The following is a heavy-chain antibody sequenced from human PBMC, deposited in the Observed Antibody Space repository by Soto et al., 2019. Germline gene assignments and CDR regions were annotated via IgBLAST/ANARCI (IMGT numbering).Heavy chain of an antibody. J-gene: IGHJ4*02. CDR3: ARGGNNYEIGY. CDR2: MNPNSGGA. D-gene: IGHD5-18*01. V-gene: IGHV1-2*02. Sequence: ASVKVSCKASGYTLTDYKMHWVRQAPGQGLEWMGWMNPNSGGAKSVEKFRGRVTMTRDTSISTVYMELGSLRSDDTAVYYCARGGNNYEIGYWGRGTPVTVSS. CDR1: GYTLTDYK.